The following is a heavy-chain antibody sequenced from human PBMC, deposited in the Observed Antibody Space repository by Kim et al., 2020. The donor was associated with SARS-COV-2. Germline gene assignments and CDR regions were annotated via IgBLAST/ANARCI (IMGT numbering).Heavy chain of an antibody. CDR1: GFTFGDYA. CDR2: IRSKAYGGTT. V-gene: IGHV3-49*03. D-gene: IGHD2-21*01. J-gene: IGHJ4*02. Sequence: GGSLRLSCTASGFTFGDYAMSWFRQAPGKGLEWVGFIRSKAYGGTTEYAASVKGRFTISRADSKSIAYLQMNSLKTEDTAVYYCTRDPPNFCGGDCYPFDYWGQGTLVTVSS. CDR3: TRDPPNFCGGDCYPFDY.